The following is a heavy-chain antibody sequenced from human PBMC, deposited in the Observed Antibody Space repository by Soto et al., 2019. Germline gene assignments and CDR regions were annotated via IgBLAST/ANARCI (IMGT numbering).Heavy chain of an antibody. J-gene: IGHJ6*02. Sequence: QVQLVQSGAEVKKPGASVKVSCKAAGYTFTGYYMHWVRQAPGQGLEWMGWINPNSGGTNYAKKFQGWVTMPRDTSISTAYMELSRLRSDDTAVYYCARANAPYCSITSCESRYYYGMDVWGQGTTVTVSS. CDR1: GYTFTGYY. CDR3: ARANAPYCSITSCESRYYYGMDV. D-gene: IGHD2-2*01. V-gene: IGHV1-2*04. CDR2: INPNSGGT.